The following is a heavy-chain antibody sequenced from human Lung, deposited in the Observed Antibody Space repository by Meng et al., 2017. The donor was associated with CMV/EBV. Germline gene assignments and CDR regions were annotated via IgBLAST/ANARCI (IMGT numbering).Heavy chain of an antibody. J-gene: IGHJ4*02. CDR3: AKDTGYDSSGHGYFDY. V-gene: IGHV3-9*01. CDR1: RFTFDDFA. Sequence: SLKISCAASRFTFDDFAMHWVRQAPGKVLEWVSGISWNSDTIGYADSVKGRFTISRDNAKNSLYLQMNSLRADDTALYYCAKDTGYDSSGHGYFDYWGQGTXVNVAS. D-gene: IGHD3-22*01. CDR2: ISWNSDTI.